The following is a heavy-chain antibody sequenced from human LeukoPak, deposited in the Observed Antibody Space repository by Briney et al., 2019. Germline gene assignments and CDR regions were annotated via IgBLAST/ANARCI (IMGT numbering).Heavy chain of an antibody. Sequence: GGSLRLSCAASGFTFSSYAMSWVRQAPGKGLEWVSAISGSGGGTYYADSVKGRFTISRDNSKNTLYLQMNSLRAEDTAGYYCAKGRNDYGDAALNYWGQGTLVTVSS. CDR3: AKGRNDYGDAALNY. J-gene: IGHJ4*02. V-gene: IGHV3-23*01. CDR2: ISGSGGGT. D-gene: IGHD4-17*01. CDR1: GFTFSSYA.